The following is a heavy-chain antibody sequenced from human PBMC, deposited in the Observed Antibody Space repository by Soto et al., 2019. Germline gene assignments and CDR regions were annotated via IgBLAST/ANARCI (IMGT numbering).Heavy chain of an antibody. J-gene: IGHJ6*02. CDR3: ALGYCSGGSCYSIFLDYYYGMDV. D-gene: IGHD2-15*01. Sequence: LSLTCTASGGSISSSSYYWGWIRQPPGKGLEWIGSIYYSGSTYYNPSLKSRVTISVDTSKNQFSLKLSSVTAADTAVYYCALGYCSGGSCYSIFLDYYYGMDVWGQGTTVTVSS. CDR1: GGSISSSSYY. CDR2: IYYSGST. V-gene: IGHV4-39*01.